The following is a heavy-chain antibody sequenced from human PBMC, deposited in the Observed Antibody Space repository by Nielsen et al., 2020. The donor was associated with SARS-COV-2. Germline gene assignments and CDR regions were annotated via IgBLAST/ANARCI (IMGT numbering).Heavy chain of an antibody. V-gene: IGHV4-31*03. CDR1: GGSISSGGYY. CDR3: ARGSSGSYLFDY. D-gene: IGHD1-26*01. CDR2: IYYSGST. J-gene: IGHJ4*02. Sequence: SETLSLTCTVSGGSISSGGYYWSWIRQHPGKGLEWIGYIYYSGSTYYNPSLKSRVTISVDTSKNQFSLKLSSVTAADTAVYYCARGSSGSYLFDYWGQGTLVTVSS.